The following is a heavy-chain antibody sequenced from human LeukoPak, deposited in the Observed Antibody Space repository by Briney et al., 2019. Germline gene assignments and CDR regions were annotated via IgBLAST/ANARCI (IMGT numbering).Heavy chain of an antibody. Sequence: ASVKVSCKASGYTFTGYYMHWVRQAPGQGLEWMGRINPNSGGTNYAQKFQGRVTMTRDTSISTAYMELRSLRSDDTAVYYCARDSQIFGVVKIWGQGTLVTVSS. V-gene: IGHV1-2*06. CDR1: GYTFTGYY. J-gene: IGHJ4*02. CDR3: ARDSQIFGVVKI. CDR2: INPNSGGT. D-gene: IGHD3-3*01.